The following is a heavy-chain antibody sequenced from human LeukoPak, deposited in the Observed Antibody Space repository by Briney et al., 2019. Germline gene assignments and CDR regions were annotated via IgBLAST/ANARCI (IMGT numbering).Heavy chain of an antibody. CDR2: INTAGTGT. Sequence: GGSLRLSCAASGFTFSNYWMHWVRQAPGKGLVWVSRINTAGTGTSYADSVKGRFTISRDNAKNTLYLRMNSLRAEDTAVYYCAAVEPDYWGQGTLVTVSS. V-gene: IGHV3-74*01. J-gene: IGHJ4*02. CDR1: GFTFSNYW. CDR3: AAVEPDY. D-gene: IGHD5-24*01.